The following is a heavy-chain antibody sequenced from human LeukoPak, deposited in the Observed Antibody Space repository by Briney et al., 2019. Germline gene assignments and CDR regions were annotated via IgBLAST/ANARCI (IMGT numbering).Heavy chain of an antibody. D-gene: IGHD3-10*01. J-gene: IGHJ5*02. CDR1: GGSFSGYY. CDR3: ARRGYYGSGFEFDP. V-gene: IGHV4-34*01. CDR2: INHSGST. Sequence: ASETLSLTCAVYGGSFSGYYWSWIRQPPGKGLEWIGEINHSGSTNYNPSLKSRVTISVDTSKNQFSLKLSSVTAADTAVYYCARRGYYGSGFEFDPWGQGTLVTVSS.